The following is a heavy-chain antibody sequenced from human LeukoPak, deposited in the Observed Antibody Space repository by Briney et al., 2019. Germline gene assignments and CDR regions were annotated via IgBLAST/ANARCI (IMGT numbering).Heavy chain of an antibody. J-gene: IGHJ2*01. CDR1: GFTLSSYD. Sequence: GGSLRLSCAASGFTLSSYDMHWVRQVAGKGLEWVSAISTASNPHYSASVQGRFTIFRANAENSLYLQMNSLSAEDTAVYYCARELGIEGYWYFDLWGRGTLVTVSS. CDR3: ARELGIEGYWYFDL. CDR2: ISTASNP. V-gene: IGHV3-13*05. D-gene: IGHD7-27*01.